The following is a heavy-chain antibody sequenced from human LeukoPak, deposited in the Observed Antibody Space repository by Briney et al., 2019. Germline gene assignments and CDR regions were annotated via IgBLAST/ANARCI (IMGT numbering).Heavy chain of an antibody. CDR3: ARYSSSYYFDY. J-gene: IGHJ4*02. Sequence: GGSLRLSCAASGFSVTSNHMNWVRQAPGKGLEWVSIIYTGGTTHYADSLNDRFTISRDDSINTLYLQMNSLRAEDTAVYYCARYSSSYYFDYWGQGTLVTVSS. CDR1: GFSVTSNH. V-gene: IGHV3-66*01. CDR2: IYTGGTT. D-gene: IGHD6-6*01.